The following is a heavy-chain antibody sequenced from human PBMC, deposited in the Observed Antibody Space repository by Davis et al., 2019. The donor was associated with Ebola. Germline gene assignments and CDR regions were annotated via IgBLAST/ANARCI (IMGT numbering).Heavy chain of an antibody. J-gene: IGHJ4*02. D-gene: IGHD3-3*01. CDR3: AKAPVRFLEWFTTDY. CDR1: EFTFSGYA. CDR2: ISGSGGST. V-gene: IGHV3-23*01. Sequence: GGSLRLSCAASEFTFSGYAISWVRQAPGKGLEWVSAISGSGGSTYYAGSVKGRFTISRDNSRNTLYLQMNSLRAEDTAVYYCAKAPVRFLEWFTTDYWGKGTLVTVSS.